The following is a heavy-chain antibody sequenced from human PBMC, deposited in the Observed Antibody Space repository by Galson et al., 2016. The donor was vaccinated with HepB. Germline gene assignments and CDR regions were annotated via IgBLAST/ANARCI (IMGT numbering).Heavy chain of an antibody. J-gene: IGHJ4*02. CDR1: GYTFTTYG. CDR2: ISAYSGDT. CDR3: VRDRDRTLDY. Sequence: SVKVSCKASGYTFTTYGISWVRQAPGQGREWMGWISAYSGDTNHAQELQGRVTLTTDTPTRTAYMELRNLRSDDTAVYYCVRDRDRTLDYWGQGTLVSVSS. D-gene: IGHD1-7*01. V-gene: IGHV1-18*01.